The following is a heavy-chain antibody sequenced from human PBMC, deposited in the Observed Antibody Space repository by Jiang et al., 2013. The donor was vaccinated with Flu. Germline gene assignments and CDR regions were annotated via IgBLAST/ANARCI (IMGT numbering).Heavy chain of an antibody. Sequence: GLVKPSQTLSLTCTVSGGSISSGGYYWSWIRQHPGKGLEWIGYIYYSGSTYXNPSLKSRVTISVDTSKNQFSLKLSSVTAADTAVYYCARGGGNYYYYYMDVWGKGTTVTVSS. J-gene: IGHJ6*03. CDR1: GGSISSGGYY. CDR3: ARGGGNYYYYYMDV. CDR2: IYYSGST. V-gene: IGHV4-31*03. D-gene: IGHD3-16*01.